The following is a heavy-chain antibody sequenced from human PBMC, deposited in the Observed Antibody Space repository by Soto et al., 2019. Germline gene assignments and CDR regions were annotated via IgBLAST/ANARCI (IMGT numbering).Heavy chain of an antibody. CDR1: GFTFSSYA. V-gene: IGHV3-23*01. CDR3: TPAAMAAGDDY. D-gene: IGHD2-2*01. Sequence: EVQLLESGGGLVQPGGSLRLSCAASGFTFSSYAMSWVRQAPGKGLEWVSAISGSGGSTYYADSVKGRFPISRDNSKNTLYLKLNSLRAEDTDVYYCTPAAMAAGDDYWGQGTLVTVSS. J-gene: IGHJ4*02. CDR2: ISGSGGST.